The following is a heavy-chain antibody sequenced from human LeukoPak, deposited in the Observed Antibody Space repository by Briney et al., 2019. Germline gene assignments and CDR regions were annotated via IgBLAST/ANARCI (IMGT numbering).Heavy chain of an antibody. V-gene: IGHV4-31*03. CDR3: ASSRGSSLLFDY. CDR2: IYHSGST. J-gene: IGHJ4*02. D-gene: IGHD1-26*01. CDR1: GDSISSGAYY. Sequence: PSETLSLTCTVSGDSISSGAYYWSWIRQYPGKGLEWIGYIYHSGSTYYNPPLKSRVTISVDRSKNQFSLKLSSVTAADTAVYYCASSRGSSLLFDYWGQGTLVTVSS.